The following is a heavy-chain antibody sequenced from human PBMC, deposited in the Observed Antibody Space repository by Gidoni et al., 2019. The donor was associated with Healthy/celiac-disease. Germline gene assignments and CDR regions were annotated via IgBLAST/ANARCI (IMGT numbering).Heavy chain of an antibody. CDR3: AGEGGGFDY. V-gene: IGHV3-66*01. Sequence: VRSVRCWGGFVQRRLSLRILWSSCGFTVSSNYMSWVGQAPGKGRERVSVIYSGGSTYYTDSVKSRVTISRDNSKNTLYLQMNSLRAEDTGVYYCAGEGGGFDYWGQGTLVTVSS. D-gene: IGHD3-16*01. J-gene: IGHJ4*02. CDR1: GFTVSSNY. CDR2: IYSGGST.